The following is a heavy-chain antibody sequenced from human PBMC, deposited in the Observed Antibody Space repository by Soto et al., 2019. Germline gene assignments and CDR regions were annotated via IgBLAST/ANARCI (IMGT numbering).Heavy chain of an antibody. D-gene: IGHD5-12*01. CDR3: ARDPVEGYAFFDS. V-gene: IGHV4-59*01. J-gene: IGHJ5*02. CDR1: GASIINYY. CDR2: ESNTTTT. Sequence: SEILSLTCTVSGASIINYYWPWIRQSPGRGLESIGYESNTTTTTYNASLKSRVTISVDLSENHSSLKLTSVIASDMAVYLCARDPVEGYAFFDSWGQGALVTVSS.